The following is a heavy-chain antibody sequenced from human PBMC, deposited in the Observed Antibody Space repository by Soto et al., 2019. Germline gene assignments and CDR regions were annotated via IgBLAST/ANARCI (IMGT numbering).Heavy chain of an antibody. CDR2: IRSSDTYT. Sequence: GSLRLSCTASGFSSSDYYMSWIRQAPGKGLEWVSYIRSSDTYTNYADSVKGRFTISRDNAKNSLYLQMNSLRAEDTAVYYCAKGGSQLLPIDYWGQGTLVTVSS. CDR1: GFSSSDYY. CDR3: AKGGSQLLPIDY. V-gene: IGHV3-11*06. D-gene: IGHD6-13*01. J-gene: IGHJ4*02.